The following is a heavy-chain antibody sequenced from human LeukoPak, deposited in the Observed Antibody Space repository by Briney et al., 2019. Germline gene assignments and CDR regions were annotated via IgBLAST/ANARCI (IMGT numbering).Heavy chain of an antibody. CDR3: ARDRTPVVPAATRVYYGMDV. Sequence: SGTLSLTCAVSGGSISSSNWWSWVRQPPGKGLEWIGEIYHSGSTNYNPSLKSRVTISVDKSKNQFSLKLSSVTAADTAVYYCARDRTPVVPAATRVYYGMDVWGQGTTVTVSS. D-gene: IGHD2-2*01. CDR1: GGSISSSNW. J-gene: IGHJ6*02. V-gene: IGHV4-4*02. CDR2: IYHSGST.